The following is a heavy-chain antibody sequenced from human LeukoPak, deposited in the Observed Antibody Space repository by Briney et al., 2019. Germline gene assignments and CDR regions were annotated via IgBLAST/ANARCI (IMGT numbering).Heavy chain of an antibody. CDR3: VKGGVYSNSSPFDY. D-gene: IGHD6-6*01. J-gene: IGHJ4*02. V-gene: IGHV3-64D*06. CDR2: ISSNGGST. CDR1: GFTFSSYA. Sequence: PGGSLRLSCAASGFTFSSYAMHWVRQAPGKGLEYVSGISSNGGSTYYTDSLKGTFTISRDNSKNTLYLQMSSLRAEDTAVYYCVKGGVYSNSSPFDYWGQGALVTVSS.